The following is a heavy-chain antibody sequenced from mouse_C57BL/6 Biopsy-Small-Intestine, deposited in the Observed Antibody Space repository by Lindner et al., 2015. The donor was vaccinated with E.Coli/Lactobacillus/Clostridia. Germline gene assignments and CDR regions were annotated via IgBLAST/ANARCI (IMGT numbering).Heavy chain of an antibody. D-gene: IGHD2-5*01. V-gene: IGHV5-17*01. CDR1: GFTFNDYG. J-gene: IGHJ4*01. Sequence: VQLQESGGGLVQPGGSLKLSCAASGFTFNDYGMHWVRQAPEKGLEWVAYINIGGDVIYYADTVKGRFTISRDNAKNTLFLQMTSLRSEDTAIYYCARDYYSIYNYAMDYWGQGTSVTVSS. CDR2: INIGGDVI. CDR3: ARDYYSIYNYAMDY.